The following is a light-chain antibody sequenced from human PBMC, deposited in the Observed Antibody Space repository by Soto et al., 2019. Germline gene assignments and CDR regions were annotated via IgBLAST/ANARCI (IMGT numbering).Light chain of an antibody. CDR1: SNDIGAFNY. CDR3: SSYTTSNTWV. J-gene: IGLJ3*02. CDR2: GVS. V-gene: IGLV2-14*01. Sequence: QSALTQPASVSGSPGQSITISCNGSSNDIGAFNYVSWYRQPPGEAPKVLIRGVSYRPSGVSIRFSGSKSDNTASLSISGLQAEDEDHYYCSSYTTSNTWVFGGGTKLTVL.